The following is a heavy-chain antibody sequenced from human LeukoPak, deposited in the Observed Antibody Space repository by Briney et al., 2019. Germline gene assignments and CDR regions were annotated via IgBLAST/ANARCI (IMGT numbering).Heavy chain of an antibody. J-gene: IGHJ5*02. CDR3: VRDFSCGGGTCSDCFDP. Sequence: ASVKVSCKASGYTFTNYGISWVRQAPGQGLEWMGWIGAYNGHTTYAQNIQGRLTMTTDTSTSTAYMDLRSLRSDDTAVYYCVRDFSCGGGTCSDCFDPRGQGTLVTVSS. CDR2: IGAYNGHT. V-gene: IGHV1-18*04. D-gene: IGHD2-15*01. CDR1: GYTFTNYG.